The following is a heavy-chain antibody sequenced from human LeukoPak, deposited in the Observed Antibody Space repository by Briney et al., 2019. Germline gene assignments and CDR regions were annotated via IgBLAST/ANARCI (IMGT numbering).Heavy chain of an antibody. CDR3: ARASMARPVDY. CDR2: INHSGST. Sequence: PSETLSLTCAVYGGSFSGYNWSWIRQPPGKGLEGIGEINHSGSTNYNPSPKSRVTISVDTSKNQFSLKLSSVTAADTAVYYCARASMARPVDYWGQGTLVTVSS. D-gene: IGHD2/OR15-2a*01. J-gene: IGHJ4*02. CDR1: GGSFSGYN. V-gene: IGHV4-34*01.